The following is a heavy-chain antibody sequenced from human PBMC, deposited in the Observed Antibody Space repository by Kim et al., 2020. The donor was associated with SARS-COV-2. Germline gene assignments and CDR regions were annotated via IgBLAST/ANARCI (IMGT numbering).Heavy chain of an antibody. CDR3: APLNRGQGAILTVLAHNWFDP. V-gene: IGHV1-18*01. J-gene: IGHJ5*02. CDR2: IKSYNANT. D-gene: IGHD3-9*01. CDR1: GYSFSNYG. Sequence: ASVKVSCKTSGYSFSNYGVAWVREAPGQGLEWMGWIKSYNANTNYAQKFQGRVTMTMTTDTSTTTAYMELRSLASDDTAVYFCAPLNRGQGAILTVLAHNWFDPWGQGTLVIVSS.